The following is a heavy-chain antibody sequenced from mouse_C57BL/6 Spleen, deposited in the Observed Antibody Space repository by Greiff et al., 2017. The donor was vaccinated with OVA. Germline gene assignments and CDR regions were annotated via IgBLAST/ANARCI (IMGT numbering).Heavy chain of an antibody. CDR2: IDPENGDT. CDR1: GFNIKDDY. D-gene: IGHD3-2*02. V-gene: IGHV14-4*01. Sequence: EVQLQQSGAELVRPGASVKLSCTASGFNIKDDYMHWVKQRPEQGLEWIGWIDPENGDTEYASKFQGKATITADTSSNTAYLQLSSLTSEDTAVYYCTTGSSGPYFDYWGQGTTLTVSS. J-gene: IGHJ2*01. CDR3: TTGSSGPYFDY.